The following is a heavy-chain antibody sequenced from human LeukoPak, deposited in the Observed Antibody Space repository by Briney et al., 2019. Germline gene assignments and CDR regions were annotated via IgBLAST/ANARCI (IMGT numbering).Heavy chain of an antibody. CDR1: GFTFSTYW. CDR3: AREQAYSSSWYRDY. Sequence: GGSLRLSCAVSGFTFSTYWMSWVRQAPGKGLEWMANIMQDGSEKFYVDSVKGRFTISRDNAKNSLYLQMNSLRAEDTAVYYCAREQAYSSSWYRDYWGQGTLVTVSS. D-gene: IGHD6-13*01. CDR2: IMQDGSEK. J-gene: IGHJ4*02. V-gene: IGHV3-7*01.